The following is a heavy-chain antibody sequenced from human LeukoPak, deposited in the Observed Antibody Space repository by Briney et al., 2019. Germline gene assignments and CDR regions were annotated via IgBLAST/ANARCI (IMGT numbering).Heavy chain of an antibody. CDR1: GYTFTSYA. D-gene: IGHD6-13*01. V-gene: IGHV1-69*05. J-gene: IGHJ4*02. Sequence: ASVKVSCKASGYTFTSYAMNWVRQAPGQGLEWMGGIIPIFGTANYAQKFQGRVTITTDESTSTAYMELSSLRSEDTAVYYCATKGYSSSWYYFDYWGQGTLVTVSS. CDR3: ATKGYSSSWYYFDY. CDR2: IIPIFGTA.